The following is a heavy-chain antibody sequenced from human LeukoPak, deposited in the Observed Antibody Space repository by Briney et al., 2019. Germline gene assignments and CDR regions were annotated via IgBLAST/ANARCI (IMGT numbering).Heavy chain of an antibody. CDR2: IYHSGST. V-gene: IGHV4-30-2*02. D-gene: IGHD2/OR15-2a*01. CDR3: ARRDFVYYGLDV. Sequence: SETLSLTCAVSGGSISSGGYSWSWIRQPPGKGLEWIGYIYHSGSTYYNPSLKSRVTISVDTSKNQFSLKLSSVTAADTAVYYCARRDFVYYGLDVWGQGTTVTVSS. J-gene: IGHJ6*02. CDR1: GGSISSGGYS.